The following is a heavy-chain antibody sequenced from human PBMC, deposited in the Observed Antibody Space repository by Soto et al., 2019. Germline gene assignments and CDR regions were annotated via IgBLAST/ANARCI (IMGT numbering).Heavy chain of an antibody. Sequence: SAPLSVTCPVSGGSISSYYWSWIREPPGKGLERIGYIYYSGSTYYNPSLKSRVTISVDTSKNQFSLKLSSVTAADTAVYYCARRIVVVPAAINYYYYYGMDVWGQGTTVTVS. D-gene: IGHD2-2*01. J-gene: IGHJ6*02. CDR3: ARRIVVVPAAINYYYYYGMDV. CDR1: GGSISSYY. CDR2: IYYSGST. V-gene: IGHV4-59*12.